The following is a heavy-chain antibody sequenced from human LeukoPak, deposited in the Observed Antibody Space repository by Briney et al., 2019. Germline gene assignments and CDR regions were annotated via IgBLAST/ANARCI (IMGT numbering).Heavy chain of an antibody. CDR3: ARNWFDP. J-gene: IGHJ5*02. CDR2: IYSGGST. CDR1: GFTVSSDY. V-gene: IGHV3-53*05. Sequence: GGSLRLSCAASGFTVSSDYMSWVRQAPGKGLEWVSVIYSGGSTYYADSVKGRFTISRDESKNTVYLQMSSLRFEDTAMYYCARNWFDPWGQGTLVTVSS.